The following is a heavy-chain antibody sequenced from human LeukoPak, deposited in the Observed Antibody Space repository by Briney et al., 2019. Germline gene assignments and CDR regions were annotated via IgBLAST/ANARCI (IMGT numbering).Heavy chain of an antibody. CDR1: GGSISSYY. Sequence: SETLSLTCTVSGGSISSYYWGWIRQPPGKGLEWIGYIYYSGSTNYNPSLKSRVTISVDTSKNQFSLKLSSVTAADTAVYYCARVNYGDYSENWFDPWGQGTLVTVSS. CDR2: IYYSGST. V-gene: IGHV4-59*01. CDR3: ARVNYGDYSENWFDP. J-gene: IGHJ5*02. D-gene: IGHD4-17*01.